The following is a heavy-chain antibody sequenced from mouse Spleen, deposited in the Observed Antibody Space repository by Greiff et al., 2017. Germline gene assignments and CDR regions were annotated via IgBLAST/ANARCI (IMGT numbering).Heavy chain of an antibody. V-gene: IGHV1-19*01. D-gene: IGHD1-1*01. CDR2: INPYNGGT. CDR3: ARGGTTDYFDY. Sequence: VQLQQSGPVLVKPGASVKMSCKASGYTFTDYYMNWVKQSHGKSLEWIGVINPYNGGTSYNQKFKGKATLTVDQSSSTAYMQLNSLTSEDSAVYYCARGGTTDYFDYWGQGTTLTVSS. CDR1: GYTFTDYY. J-gene: IGHJ2*01.